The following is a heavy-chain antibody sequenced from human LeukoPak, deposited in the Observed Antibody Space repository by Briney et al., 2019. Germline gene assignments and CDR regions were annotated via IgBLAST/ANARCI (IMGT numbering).Heavy chain of an antibody. CDR1: GDSISSSDW. CDR2: IIHSGST. CDR3: ARGIRGYSSGLDFYY. Sequence: SGTLSLTCAVSGDSISSSDWWSWVRQPPGKGPLWSGEIIHSGSTNYNPSLKSRVTISVDKSNNQFSLMLNSVTAADTAVYYCARGIRGYSSGLDFYYWGKGTLVTVSS. J-gene: IGHJ4*02. V-gene: IGHV4-4*02. D-gene: IGHD5-18*01.